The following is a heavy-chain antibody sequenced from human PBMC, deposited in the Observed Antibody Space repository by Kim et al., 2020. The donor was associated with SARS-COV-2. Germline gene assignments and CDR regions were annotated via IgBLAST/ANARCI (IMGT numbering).Heavy chain of an antibody. J-gene: IGHJ4*02. CDR3: ASLPWWRRGD. CDR1: GFTYSNDA. Sequence: GGSLRLSCVASGFTYSNDAISWVRQAPGKGLEWVSAIRGHTDALYYADSVKGRFTGSGDISKTTAYLQMDSLRVEDTAGYYCASLPWWRRGDGGQGSRV. CDR2: IRGHTDAL. V-gene: IGHV3-23*01. D-gene: IGHD2-15*01.